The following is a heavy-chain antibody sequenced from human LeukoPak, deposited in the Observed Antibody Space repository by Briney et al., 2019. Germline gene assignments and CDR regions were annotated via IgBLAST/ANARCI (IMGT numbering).Heavy chain of an antibody. V-gene: IGHV3-30*02. D-gene: IGHD6-19*01. J-gene: IGHJ4*02. CDR2: IRYDGSNK. CDR3: ARVQRGIAVALDY. CDR1: GFTFSSYG. Sequence: PGGSLRLSCAASGFTFSSYGMHWVRQAPGKGLEWVAFIRYDGSNKYYADSVKGRFTISRDNVKNLLYLQMNSLRAEDTAVYYCARVQRGIAVALDYWGQGTLATVSS.